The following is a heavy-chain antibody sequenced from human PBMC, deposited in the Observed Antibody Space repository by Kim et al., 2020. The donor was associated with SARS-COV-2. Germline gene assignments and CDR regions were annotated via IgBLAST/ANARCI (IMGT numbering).Heavy chain of an antibody. D-gene: IGHD6-19*01. CDR3: AKDMGVGSGPSFDY. Sequence: GGSLRLSCAASGFTFDDYSMHWVRQAPGKGLEWVSGISWNSGSIGYADSVKGRFTISRDNAKNSLYLQMNSLRAEDTALYYCAKDMGVGSGPSFDYWGQGTLVTVSS. V-gene: IGHV3-9*01. CDR1: GFTFDDYS. J-gene: IGHJ4*02. CDR2: ISWNSGSI.